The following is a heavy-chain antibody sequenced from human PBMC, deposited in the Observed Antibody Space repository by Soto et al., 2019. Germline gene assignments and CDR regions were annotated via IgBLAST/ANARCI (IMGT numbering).Heavy chain of an antibody. CDR1: GYTFTSYD. Sequence: QVQLVQSGAEVKKPGASVKVSCKASGYTFTSYDINWVRQATGQGLEWMGWVNPNNGHTGYAQKFQGRVTMTRNNSIITAYMELDSLRSEDTAVYYCVRLFYYGSGSWVEWGQGTLVTVSS. CDR3: VRLFYYGSGSWVE. CDR2: VNPNNGHT. D-gene: IGHD3-10*01. V-gene: IGHV1-8*01. J-gene: IGHJ4*02.